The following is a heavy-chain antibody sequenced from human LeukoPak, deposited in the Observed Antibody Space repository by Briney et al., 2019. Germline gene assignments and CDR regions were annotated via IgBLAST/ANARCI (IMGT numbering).Heavy chain of an antibody. CDR3: AREVDTDLEYFQH. Sequence: GRSLRLSCAASGFTFSSYAMHWVRQAPGKGLEWVAVISYDGSNKYYVDSVKGRFTISRDNSKNTLYLQMNSLRAEDTAVYYCAREVDTDLEYFQHWGQGTLVTVSS. CDR2: ISYDGSNK. CDR1: GFTFSSYA. J-gene: IGHJ1*01. V-gene: IGHV3-30-3*01. D-gene: IGHD5-18*01.